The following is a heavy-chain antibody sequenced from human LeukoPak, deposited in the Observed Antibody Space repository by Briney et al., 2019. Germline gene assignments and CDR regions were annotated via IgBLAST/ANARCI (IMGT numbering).Heavy chain of an antibody. V-gene: IGHV4-59*01. D-gene: IGHD3-3*01. Sequence: PSETLSLTCTVSGGSISSYYWSWIRQPPGKGLEWIGYIYYSGSTNYNPSLKSRVTISVDTSKNQFSLKLSSVTAADTAVYYCARAQTYYDFWSGYIPYYFDYWGQGTLVTVSS. CDR1: GGSISSYY. CDR3: ARAQTYYDFWSGYIPYYFDY. J-gene: IGHJ4*02. CDR2: IYYSGST.